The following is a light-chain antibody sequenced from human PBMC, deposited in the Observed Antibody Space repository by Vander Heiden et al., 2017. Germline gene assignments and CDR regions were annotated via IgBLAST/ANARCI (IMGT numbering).Light chain of an antibody. CDR1: HIVSSD. J-gene: IGKJ4*01. CDR3: QQRSNWPPT. CDR2: DAS. V-gene: IGKV3-11*01. Sequence: EIVLTQSPATLPLSPGERATLSCRASHIVSSDLARYQQKPGKAPRVISYDASNRATGIPARVSGSGSGTDFTLTISSLEPEDFAVYDCQQRSNWPPTFGGGTKVEIK.